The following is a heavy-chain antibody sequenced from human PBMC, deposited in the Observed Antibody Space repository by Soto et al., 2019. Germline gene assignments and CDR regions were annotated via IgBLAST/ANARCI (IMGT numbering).Heavy chain of an antibody. D-gene: IGHD3-10*01. Sequence: GASVKVSCKASGYTFTSYAMHWVRQAPGQRLEWMGWINAGNGNTKYSQKFQGRVTITRDTSASTAYMELSSLRSEDTAVYYCARGYYYGSGRSYVPPGYWGQGTLVTVSS. V-gene: IGHV1-3*01. J-gene: IGHJ4*02. CDR2: INAGNGNT. CDR1: GYTFTSYA. CDR3: ARGYYYGSGRSYVPPGY.